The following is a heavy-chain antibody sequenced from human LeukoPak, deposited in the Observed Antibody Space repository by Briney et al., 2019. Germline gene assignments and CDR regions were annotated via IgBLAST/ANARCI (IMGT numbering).Heavy chain of an antibody. CDR2: IYPDDSDT. V-gene: IGHV5-51*01. Sequence: GGSLQISCQASGYKFVSQWIGWGRQRPGKGLEGMGIIYPDDSDTRYSPSFQGQVTISADKSINTAYLQWSSLKASDTATYYCARHTFDSTSYYTGCDTWGQGTLVTVSS. J-gene: IGHJ5*02. D-gene: IGHD4-11*01. CDR3: ARHTFDSTSYYTGCDT. CDR1: GYKFVSQW.